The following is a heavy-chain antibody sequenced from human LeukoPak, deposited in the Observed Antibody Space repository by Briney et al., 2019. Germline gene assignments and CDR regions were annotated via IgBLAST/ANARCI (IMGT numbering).Heavy chain of an antibody. V-gene: IGHV4-4*07. J-gene: IGHJ2*01. CDR3: ARIHRRADSNYEDWYFDL. CDR2: IYSSGTT. CDR1: GGSISSNY. D-gene: IGHD4-11*01. Sequence: KPSETLSLTCILYGGSISSNYWSWIRQPAGKGLEWIGRIYSSGTTTYIPSLKSRVTMSGDTSKNQLSLRLTSVTAADTAVYYCARIHRRADSNYEDWYFDLWGRGTLVTVSS.